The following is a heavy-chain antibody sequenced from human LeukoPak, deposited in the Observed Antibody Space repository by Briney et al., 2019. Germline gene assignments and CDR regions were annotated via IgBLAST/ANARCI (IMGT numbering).Heavy chain of an antibody. Sequence: ASVKVSCKASGYTFTSYGINWVRQAPGQGLEWMGFVSGYNGNTKYVEKVQGRVTMTTDTSKSTVYMELRSLRNDDTAVYYCARDQGLWGQGTLVTVSS. V-gene: IGHV1-18*01. J-gene: IGHJ4*02. CDR3: ARDQGL. CDR2: VSGYNGNT. CDR1: GYTFTSYG.